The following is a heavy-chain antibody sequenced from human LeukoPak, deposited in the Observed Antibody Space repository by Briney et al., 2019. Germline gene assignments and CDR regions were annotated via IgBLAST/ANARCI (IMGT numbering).Heavy chain of an antibody. CDR2: IFHSGIA. CDR3: GRAGFGTAYNRFYYYMDV. J-gene: IGHJ6*03. CDR1: NYPITSDYY. Sequence: SETLSLTCAVSNYPITSDYYWVWIRQPPGQELEWIGQIFHSGIAHYNPSLKSRVTMSVDTSRIQFSVNLNSVTAADTAVYYCGRAGFGTAYNRFYYYMDVWGKGTTVTVYS. V-gene: IGHV4-38-2*01. D-gene: IGHD3-16*01.